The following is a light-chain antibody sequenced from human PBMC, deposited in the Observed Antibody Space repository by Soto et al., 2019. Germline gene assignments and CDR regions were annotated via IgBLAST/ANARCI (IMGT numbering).Light chain of an antibody. J-gene: IGKJ1*01. CDR2: GAS. V-gene: IGKV3-15*01. CDR1: QSVSND. Sequence: EIVMTQSPGTLSVSPGERATLSCRASQSVSNDLAWLQQRPGQPPRVLIYGASTRATGIQARFSGSGSGTEFTLTISSLQPEDFAVYSCQQYNVSPRTFGQGTKVEIK. CDR3: QQYNVSPRT.